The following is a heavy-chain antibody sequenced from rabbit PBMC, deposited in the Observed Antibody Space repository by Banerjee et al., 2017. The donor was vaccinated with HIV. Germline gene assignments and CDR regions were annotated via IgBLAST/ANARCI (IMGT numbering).Heavy chain of an antibody. D-gene: IGHD8-1*01. V-gene: IGHV1S40*01. J-gene: IGHJ4*01. Sequence: QSLEESGGDLVKPGASLTLTCKASGIDFSSYDYMCWVRQAPGKGPEWIACIYAGSSGSTYYASWAKGRFTISKTSSTTVTLQMTSLTAADTATYFCARHAAYADDSYPSFNLWGPGTLVTVS. CDR2: IYAGSSGST. CDR3: ARHAAYADDSYPSFNL. CDR1: GIDFSSYDY.